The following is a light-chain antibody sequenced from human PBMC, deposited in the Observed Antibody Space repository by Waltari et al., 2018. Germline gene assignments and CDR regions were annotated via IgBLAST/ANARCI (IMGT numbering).Light chain of an antibody. J-gene: IGKJ3*01. CDR3: QKRSKSFT. CDR1: QCISSY. V-gene: IGKV3-11*01. CDR2: DAS. Sequence: EIVLKQSPATLSLSPGDRATLPCRASQCISSYLAWYQQKPGQAPRLLIYDASTRATGIPARFSGSGSVTDFTLTISSLEPEDFAIYYCQKRSKSFTFGPGTKVDMK.